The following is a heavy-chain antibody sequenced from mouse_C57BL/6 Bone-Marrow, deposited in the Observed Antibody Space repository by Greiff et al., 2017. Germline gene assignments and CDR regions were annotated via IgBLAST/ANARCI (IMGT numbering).Heavy chain of an antibody. CDR2: IYPRSGNT. CDR1: GYTFTSYG. J-gene: IGHJ4*01. D-gene: IGHD2-4*01. CDR3: ARGNYDYDAGYYYAMDY. Sequence: VMLVESGAELARPGASVKLSCKASGYTFTSYGISWVKQRTGQGLEWIGEIYPRSGNTYYNEKFKGKATLTADKSSSTAYMELRSLTSEDSAVYFCARGNYDYDAGYYYAMDYWGQGTSITVSS. V-gene: IGHV1-81*01.